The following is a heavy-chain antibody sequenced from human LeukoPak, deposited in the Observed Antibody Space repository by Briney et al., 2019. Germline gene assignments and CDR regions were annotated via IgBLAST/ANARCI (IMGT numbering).Heavy chain of an antibody. D-gene: IGHD2-21*02. V-gene: IGHV3-7*01. CDR2: IKLDGSEE. CDR1: GFTFSNYW. Sequence: GGSLRLSCAASGFTFSNYWMSWVRQAPGKGLEWVANIKLDGSEEYYVDSVKGRFTISRDNAKNSLYLQMNSLRVEDTAVYYCAKDGPQDCGGDCYFDYWGQGTLVTVSS. CDR3: AKDGPQDCGGDCYFDY. J-gene: IGHJ4*02.